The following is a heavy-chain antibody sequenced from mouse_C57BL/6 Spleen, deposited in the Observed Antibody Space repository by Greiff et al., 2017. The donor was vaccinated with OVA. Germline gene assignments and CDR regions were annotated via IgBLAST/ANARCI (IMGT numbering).Heavy chain of an antibody. V-gene: IGHV1-42*01. CDR2: INPSTGGT. CDR1: GYSFTGYY. Sequence: EVHLVESGPELVKPGASVKISCKASGYSFTGYYMNWVKQSPEKSLEWIGEINPSTGGTTYNQKFKAKATLTVDKSSSTAYMQLKSLTSEDSAVYYCARGIYYYAQGYAMDYWGQGTSVTVSS. CDR3: ARGIYYYAQGYAMDY. D-gene: IGHD1-1*01. J-gene: IGHJ4*01.